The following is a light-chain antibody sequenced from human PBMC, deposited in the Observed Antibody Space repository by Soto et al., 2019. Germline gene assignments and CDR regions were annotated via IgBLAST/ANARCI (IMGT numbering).Light chain of an antibody. CDR2: DAS. CDR1: HSVSSY. J-gene: IGKJ4*01. Sequence: PGESATLSCRASHSVSSYLAWYQQKPDQAPRLLIYDASNRATGIPARFSGSGSGTEFTLIISSLQSEDFAVYYCQQYNNWPLTFGGGTK. V-gene: IGKV3D-15*01. CDR3: QQYNNWPLT.